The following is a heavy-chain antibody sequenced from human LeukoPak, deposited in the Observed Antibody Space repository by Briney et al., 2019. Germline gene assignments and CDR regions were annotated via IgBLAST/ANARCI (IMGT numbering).Heavy chain of an antibody. CDR1: GYSISSGYY. V-gene: IGHV4-38-2*02. CDR3: ARHLGITMVRGVVDY. Sequence: PSETLSLTCTVSGYSISSGYYWGWIRQPPGKGLEWIGSIYYSGSTYYNPSLKSRVTISVDTSKNQFSLKLSSVTAADTAVYYCARHLGITMVRGVVDYWGQGTLVTVSS. CDR2: IYYSGST. J-gene: IGHJ4*02. D-gene: IGHD3-10*01.